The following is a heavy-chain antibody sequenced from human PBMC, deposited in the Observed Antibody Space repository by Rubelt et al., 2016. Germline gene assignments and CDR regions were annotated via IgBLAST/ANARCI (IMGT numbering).Heavy chain of an antibody. CDR1: SSYA. CDR2: VSYDGSNK. CDR3: AKGYYDFRQRLSMDV. J-gene: IGHJ6*02. V-gene: IGHV3-30*04. Sequence: SSYAMHWVRQAPGKGLDWVAVVSYDGSNKFYADSVKGRFTISRDNAKNSLYLQMNSLRAEDTALYYCAKGYYDFRQRLSMDVWGQGTTVTVSS. D-gene: IGHD3-3*01.